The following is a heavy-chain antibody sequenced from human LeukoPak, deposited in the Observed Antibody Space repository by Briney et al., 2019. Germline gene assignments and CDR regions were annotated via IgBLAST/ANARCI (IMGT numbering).Heavy chain of an antibody. CDR3: ARRGYHDYSGFDY. D-gene: IGHD1-26*01. Sequence: GGSLRLSCAASGFTFGNYWMTWVRQAPGKGLEWVANIKHDGSEDYYLDSVKGRFTISRDNSKNSLYLQMKSLRAEDTALYYCARRGYHDYSGFDYWGQGTLVTVSS. CDR1: GFTFGNYW. J-gene: IGHJ4*02. V-gene: IGHV3-7*01. CDR2: IKHDGSED.